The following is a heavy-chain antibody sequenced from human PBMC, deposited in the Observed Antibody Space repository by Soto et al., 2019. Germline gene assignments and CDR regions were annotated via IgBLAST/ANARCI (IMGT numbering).Heavy chain of an antibody. CDR2: IKQDGSEK. Sequence: PGGSLSLFCASSRFTFSLFWMSWVRQAPGKGLEWVANIKQDGSEKYYVDSVKGRFTISRDNAKNSLYLQMNSLRAEDTAVYYCSRDSSTSCFDYWGQGT. CDR3: SRDSSTSCFDY. V-gene: IGHV3-7*04. CDR1: RFTFSLFW. J-gene: IGHJ4*02. D-gene: IGHD2-2*01.